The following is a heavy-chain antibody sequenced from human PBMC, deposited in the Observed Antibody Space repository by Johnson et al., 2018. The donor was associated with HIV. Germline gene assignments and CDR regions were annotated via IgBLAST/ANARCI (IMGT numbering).Heavy chain of an antibody. D-gene: IGHD5-24*01. J-gene: IGHJ3*02. Sequence: VQLVESGGGLIQPGGSLRLSCAASGFTVSSNYMSWVRQAPGKGLEWVSVIYSGGSTYYADSVKGRFTISRDNSKNTLYLQMNSLRAEDTAVYYCARVRWQIQSVDVFDIWGQGTMVTVSS. CDR2: IYSGGST. V-gene: IGHV3-53*01. CDR1: GFTVSSNY. CDR3: ARVRWQIQSVDVFDI.